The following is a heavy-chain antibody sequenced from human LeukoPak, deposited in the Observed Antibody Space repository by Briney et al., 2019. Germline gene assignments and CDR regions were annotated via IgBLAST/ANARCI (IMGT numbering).Heavy chain of an antibody. D-gene: IGHD6-13*01. CDR2: ISSSGSTI. V-gene: IGHV3-11*04. J-gene: IGHJ4*02. Sequence: PGGSLRLSCAASGFTFIVYYRSWIRQAPGKGLEWVSYISSSGSTIYYADSVKGRFTISRDNAKNSLYLQMNSLRAEDTAVYYCARDGSYSSSWYFDYWGQGTLVTVSS. CDR3: ARDGSYSSSWYFDY. CDR1: GFTFIVYY.